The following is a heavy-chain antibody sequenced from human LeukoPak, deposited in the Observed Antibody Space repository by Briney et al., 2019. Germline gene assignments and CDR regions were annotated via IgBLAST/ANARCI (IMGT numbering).Heavy chain of an antibody. D-gene: IGHD3-3*01. CDR1: GGSFSGYY. CDR2: INHSGST. CDR3: ARDVLNYYDFWSGNWFDP. V-gene: IGHV4-34*01. J-gene: IGHJ5*02. Sequence: SETLSLTCAVYGGSFSGYYWSWIRQPPGKGLEWIGEINHSGSTNYNPSLKSRVTISVDTSKNQFSLKLSSVTAADTAVYYCARDVLNYYDFWSGNWFDPWGQGTLVTVSS.